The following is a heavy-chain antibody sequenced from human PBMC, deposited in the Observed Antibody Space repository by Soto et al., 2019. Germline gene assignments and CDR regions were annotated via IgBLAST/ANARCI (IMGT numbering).Heavy chain of an antibody. CDR3: ARGLLYATTYFDY. Sequence: QVQLVQSGAEVKKPGSSVKVSCKASGDTFTTNSLNWVRQAPGQGLEWMGGIIPVVGTTKYAQKYQDRVTIYGDKSTNTAYMELSSLRSDDPAVYYCARGLLYATTYFDYWGQGTPVTVSS. CDR1: GDTFTTNS. CDR2: IIPVVGTT. D-gene: IGHD2-8*01. V-gene: IGHV1-69*06. J-gene: IGHJ4*02.